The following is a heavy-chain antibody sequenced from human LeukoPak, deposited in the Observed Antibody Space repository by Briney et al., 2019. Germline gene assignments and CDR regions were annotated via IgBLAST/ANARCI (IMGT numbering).Heavy chain of an antibody. CDR2: IYYSGST. D-gene: IGHD3-22*01. V-gene: IGHV4-59*08. J-gene: IGHJ3*02. CDR1: GGSISSYY. Sequence: PSETLSLTCTVSGGSISSYYWSWIRQPPGKGLEWIGCIYYSGSTNYNPSLKSRVTISVDTSKNQFSLKLSSVTAADTAVYYCARLRSRGYYYPDAFDIWGQGTMVTVSS. CDR3: ARLRSRGYYYPDAFDI.